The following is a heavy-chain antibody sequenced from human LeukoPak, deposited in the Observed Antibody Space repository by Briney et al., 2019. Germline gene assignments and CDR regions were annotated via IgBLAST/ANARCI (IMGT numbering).Heavy chain of an antibody. CDR2: ISGSGGNT. D-gene: IGHD3-10*01. CDR3: AKEYYYGSGSYVDY. Sequence: GGSLRLSCVASGFSFNTYGMTWVRQASGKGLEWVSGISGSGGNTYYADSVKGRFTISRDNSKNTLFLQMHRLRAEDTALYYCAKEYYYGSGSYVDYWGQGTLVTVSS. CDR1: GFSFNTYG. J-gene: IGHJ4*02. V-gene: IGHV3-23*01.